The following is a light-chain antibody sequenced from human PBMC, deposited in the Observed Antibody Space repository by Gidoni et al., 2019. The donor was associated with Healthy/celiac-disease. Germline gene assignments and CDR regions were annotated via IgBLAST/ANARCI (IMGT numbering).Light chain of an antibody. CDR3: QQSNSTPLT. CDR1: QSISSY. Sequence: IQMTHSPSSLSASVGDRVTIPFRASQSISSYLIWYQQKPGKAPKLLIYAASSVQSGVPSRFSGSGSGTDFTLTISSLQPEDFATYYCQQSNSTPLTFGGGTKVEIK. J-gene: IGKJ4*01. CDR2: AAS. V-gene: IGKV1-39*01.